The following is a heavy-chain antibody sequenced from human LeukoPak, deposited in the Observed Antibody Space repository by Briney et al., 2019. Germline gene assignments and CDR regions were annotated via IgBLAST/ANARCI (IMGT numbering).Heavy chain of an antibody. CDR3: ARDSRRITMVRGVIPEYNWFDL. D-gene: IGHD3-10*01. CDR2: ISAYNGNT. Sequence: ASVKVSCKASGYTFTSYGISWVRQAPGQGLEWMGWISAYNGNTNYAQKLQGRVTMTTDTSTSTAYMELRSLRSDDTAVYYCARDSRRITMVRGVIPEYNWFDLWGQGTLVTVSS. J-gene: IGHJ5*02. CDR1: GYTFTSYG. V-gene: IGHV1-18*01.